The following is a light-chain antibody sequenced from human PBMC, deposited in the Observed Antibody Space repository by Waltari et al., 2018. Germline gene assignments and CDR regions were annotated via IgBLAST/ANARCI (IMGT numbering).Light chain of an antibody. CDR3: QQSYTTPRT. Sequence: DIQMTQSPSSLSASVGDRVTITCRASQSISSFLNWYQQKPEKAPNLLIYAASTLQSGVPSRFSGSGSGTHFTLTISSLQPEDFATYYCQQSYTTPRTFGQGTNVDIK. CDR2: AAS. CDR1: QSISSF. V-gene: IGKV1-39*01. J-gene: IGKJ1*01.